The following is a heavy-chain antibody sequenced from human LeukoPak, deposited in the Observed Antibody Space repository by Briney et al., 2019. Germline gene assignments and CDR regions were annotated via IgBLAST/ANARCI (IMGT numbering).Heavy chain of an antibody. J-gene: IGHJ4*02. V-gene: IGHV3-30*04. CDR3: AKESSYCRSTSGYMDY. Sequence: GGSLRLSCAASGFTFSSYAMHWVRQAPGKGLEWVAVISYDGSNKYYADSVKGRFTISRDNSKNTLYLQMNSLRAEDTAVYYCAKESSYCRSTSGYMDYWGQGTLVTVSS. CDR1: GFTFSSYA. D-gene: IGHD2-2*02. CDR2: ISYDGSNK.